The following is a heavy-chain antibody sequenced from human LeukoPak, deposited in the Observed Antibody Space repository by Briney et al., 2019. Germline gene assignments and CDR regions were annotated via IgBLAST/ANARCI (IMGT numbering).Heavy chain of an antibody. Sequence: ASVKVSCKASGYTFTSYYMHWVRQAPGQGLEWMGIINPSGGSTSYAQKFQGRVTMTRDMSTSTVYMELSSLTSDDTAMYYCARDAYSGFSYSYNMDYWGQGTLVTVSS. J-gene: IGHJ4*02. CDR3: ARDAYSGFSYSYNMDY. V-gene: IGHV1-46*01. CDR1: GYTFTSYY. D-gene: IGHD5-18*01. CDR2: INPSGGST.